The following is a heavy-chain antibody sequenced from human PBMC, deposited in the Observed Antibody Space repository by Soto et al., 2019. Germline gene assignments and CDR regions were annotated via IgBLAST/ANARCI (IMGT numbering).Heavy chain of an antibody. V-gene: IGHV1-69*01. D-gene: IGHD3-10*01. J-gene: IGHJ6*02. CDR1: GGTFSSYA. CDR3: ARGPPRYGSLVWGHYYYGMAV. CDR2: IIPIFGTA. Sequence: QVQLVQSGAEVKKPGSSVKVSCKASGGTFSSYAISWVRQAPGQGLEWMGGIIPIFGTANYAQKFQGRVTITASESTSTASMGLSSLRSEDTAVYYCARGPPRYGSLVWGHYYYGMAVWGQGTTVTVSS.